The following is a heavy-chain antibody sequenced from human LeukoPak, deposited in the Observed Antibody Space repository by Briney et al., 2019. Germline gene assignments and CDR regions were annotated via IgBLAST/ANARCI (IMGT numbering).Heavy chain of an antibody. Sequence: PSETLSLTCTVSGGSISSYYWSWIRQPPGKGLEWIGYVFYVGSTNYNPSLKSRVTISVDTSKNQFSLKVSAMTDADTAVYYCARGESSWPHWHLDLWGRGTLVTVSS. CDR3: ARGESSWPHWHLDL. CDR1: GGSISSYY. V-gene: IGHV4-59*01. D-gene: IGHD6-13*01. CDR2: VFYVGST. J-gene: IGHJ2*01.